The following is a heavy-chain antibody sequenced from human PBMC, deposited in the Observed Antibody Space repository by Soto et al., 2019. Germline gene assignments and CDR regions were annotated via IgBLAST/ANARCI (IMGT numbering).Heavy chain of an antibody. V-gene: IGHV1-18*01. J-gene: IGHJ5*02. CDR2: ISGDNGNT. CDR3: ARDRNIMVRGVIQYFWFVP. D-gene: IGHD3-10*01. Sequence: ASVKVSCKASGYSFTDYGITWVRQAPGQGLEWMGWISGDNGNTNYAQKPQGRVTMTTDTSTSTAYMELRSLRSDDTAVYYCARDRNIMVRGVIQYFWFVPWGQGTLVTVSS. CDR1: GYSFTDYG.